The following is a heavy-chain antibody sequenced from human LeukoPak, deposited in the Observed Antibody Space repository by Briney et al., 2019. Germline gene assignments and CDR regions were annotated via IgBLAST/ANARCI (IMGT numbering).Heavy chain of an antibody. CDR3: AREGHRILRFLEWDERGPGTGWFDP. Sequence: ASVKVSCKASGYTFTGYYMHWVRQAPGQGLEWMGWINPNSGGTNYAQKFQGRVTMTRDTSISTAYMGLSRLRSDDTAVYYCAREGHRILRFLEWDERGPGTGWFDPWGQGTLVTVSS. J-gene: IGHJ5*02. D-gene: IGHD3-3*01. V-gene: IGHV1-2*02. CDR1: GYTFTGYY. CDR2: INPNSGGT.